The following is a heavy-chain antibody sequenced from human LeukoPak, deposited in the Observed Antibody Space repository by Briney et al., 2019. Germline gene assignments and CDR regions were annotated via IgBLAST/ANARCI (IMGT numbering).Heavy chain of an antibody. CDR1: GYTFTSYD. Sequence: GASVKVSCKASGYTFTSYDINWVRQATGHGLEWMGWMNPNSGNTGYAQEFQGRVTITRNTSISTAYMELSSLRSEDTAAYYCAIPAHNRRYYYYMDVWGKGTTVTVSS. J-gene: IGHJ6*03. CDR3: AIPAHNRRYYYYMDV. D-gene: IGHD2-2*01. CDR2: MNPNSGNT. V-gene: IGHV1-8*03.